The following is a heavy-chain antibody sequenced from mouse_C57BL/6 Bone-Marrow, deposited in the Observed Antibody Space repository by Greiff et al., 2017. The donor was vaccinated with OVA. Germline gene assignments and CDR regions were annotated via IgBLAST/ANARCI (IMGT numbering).Heavy chain of an antibody. CDR1: GYTFTSYW. Sequence: QVQLKQPGAELVKPGASVKLSCKASGYTFTSYWMHWVKQRPGQGLEWIGMIHPNSGSTNYNEKFKSKATLTVDKSSSTAYLQLSSLTSEDSAVYYCDYYAMDYWGQGTSVTVAS. CDR3: DYYAMDY. J-gene: IGHJ4*01. CDR2: IHPNSGST. V-gene: IGHV1-64*01.